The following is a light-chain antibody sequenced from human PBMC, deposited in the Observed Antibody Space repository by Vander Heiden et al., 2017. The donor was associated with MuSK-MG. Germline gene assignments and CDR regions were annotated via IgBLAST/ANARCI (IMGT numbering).Light chain of an antibody. CDR2: GAS. CDR1: HSVTSNY. V-gene: IGKV3-20*01. Sequence: EIVLTQSPVTLSLSPGESATLSCRASHSVTSNYLAWYQQIPGQTPRLLIYGASIRSTGIPDRFSGSGSVTDFTLTISGLEPQDFAVYYCQQDGRSPKTFGQGTKVDLK. CDR3: QQDGRSPKT. J-gene: IGKJ1*01.